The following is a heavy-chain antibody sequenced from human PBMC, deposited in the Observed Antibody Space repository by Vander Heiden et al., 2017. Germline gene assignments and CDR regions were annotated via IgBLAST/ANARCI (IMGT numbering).Heavy chain of an antibody. J-gene: IGHJ6*02. D-gene: IGHD3-16*01. CDR3: AKAFWGSYTFYYYSGMDV. Sequence: AISGAGGSIYYADSVKGRFIISRDNSKNTLYLQMNTLRADDTAVYSCAKAFWGSYTFYYYSGMDVWGQGTTVTVSS. V-gene: IGHV3-23*01. CDR2: ISGAGGSI.